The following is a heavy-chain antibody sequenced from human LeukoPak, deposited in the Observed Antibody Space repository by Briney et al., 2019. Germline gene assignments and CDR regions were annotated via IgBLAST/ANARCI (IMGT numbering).Heavy chain of an antibody. D-gene: IGHD3-10*01. CDR2: VDPKEGER. CDR1: GDTLTELC. Sequence: ASVKLSCKFSGDTLTELCMHWVRQPPGKGLEWEGGVDPKEGERVYAQNFQGRFTMTEDTSSGTAYMELNSLRSEDTAVYYCTTREIVVEPAETSMVRGVLWRSDFWGHGTLVTVSS. CDR3: TTREIVVEPAETSMVRGVLWRSDF. V-gene: IGHV1-24*01. J-gene: IGHJ4*01.